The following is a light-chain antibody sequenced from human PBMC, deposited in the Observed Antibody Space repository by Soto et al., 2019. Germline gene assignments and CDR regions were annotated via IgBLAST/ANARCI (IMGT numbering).Light chain of an antibody. CDR1: SSDVGGYNY. CDR3: SSYGSTSTRYV. V-gene: IGLV2-14*01. Sequence: QSALTQPASVSGSPGQSITSSCTGTSSDVGGYNYVSWYQQHPGKAPKLMIYEVSNRPSGVSNRFSGSKSGNTASLTISGLQAEDEADYFCSSYGSTSTRYVFGTGTKLTVL. J-gene: IGLJ1*01. CDR2: EVS.